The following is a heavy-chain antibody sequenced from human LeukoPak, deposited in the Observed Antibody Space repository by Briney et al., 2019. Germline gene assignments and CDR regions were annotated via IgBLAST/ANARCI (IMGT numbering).Heavy chain of an antibody. CDR2: IYYSGST. V-gene: IGHV4-30-4*01. CDR3: ARVSMVRGVTFDY. Sequence: PSETLSLTCTVSGGSISSGDYYWSWIRQPPGKGLEWIGYIYYSGSTYYNPSLKSRVTISVDTSKNQFSLKLSSVTAADTAVYYCARVSMVRGVTFDYWGRGTLVTVSS. D-gene: IGHD3-10*01. J-gene: IGHJ4*02. CDR1: GGSISSGDYY.